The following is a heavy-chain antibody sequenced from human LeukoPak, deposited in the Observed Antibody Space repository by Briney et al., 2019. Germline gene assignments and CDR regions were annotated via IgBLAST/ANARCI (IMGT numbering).Heavy chain of an antibody. V-gene: IGHV1-69*13. CDR1: GGTFSSYA. D-gene: IGHD3-10*01. Sequence: VASVKVSCKASGGTFSSYAISWVRQAPGQGLERMGGIIPIFGTANYAQKFQGRVTITADESTSTAYMELSSLRSEDTAVYYCASFYGSGSYWDYYYMDVWGKGTTVTVSS. CDR2: IIPIFGTA. J-gene: IGHJ6*03. CDR3: ASFYGSGSYWDYYYMDV.